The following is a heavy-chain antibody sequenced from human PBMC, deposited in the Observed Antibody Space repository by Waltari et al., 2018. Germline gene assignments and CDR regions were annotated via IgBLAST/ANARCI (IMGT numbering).Heavy chain of an antibody. CDR3: ARGFDDYSYSLTYQPLLYDY. Sequence: QVQLQESGPGLVKPSATLSLTCTVSGGSISRHYWSWIRQPPGKGLEWIGYIYYSGSTNYNPSLKSRVTISVDTSKNQFSLKLSSVTAADTAVYYCARGFDDYSYSLTYQPLLYDYWGQGTLVTVSS. V-gene: IGHV4-59*11. CDR1: GGSISRHY. CDR2: IYYSGST. J-gene: IGHJ4*02. D-gene: IGHD2-2*02.